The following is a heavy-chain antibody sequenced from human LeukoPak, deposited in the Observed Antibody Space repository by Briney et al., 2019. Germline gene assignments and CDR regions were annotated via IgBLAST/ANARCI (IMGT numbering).Heavy chain of an antibody. Sequence: GGSLRLSCAVSGFTFSYYSINWVRQAPGKGLEWVSYISSSSTTIYYADSVKGRFTISRDNSKNTLYLQMNSLRAEDTAVYYCARGDNWFDPWGQGTLVTVSS. V-gene: IGHV3-48*01. CDR1: GFTFSYYS. J-gene: IGHJ5*02. D-gene: IGHD5-24*01. CDR2: ISSSSTTI. CDR3: ARGDNWFDP.